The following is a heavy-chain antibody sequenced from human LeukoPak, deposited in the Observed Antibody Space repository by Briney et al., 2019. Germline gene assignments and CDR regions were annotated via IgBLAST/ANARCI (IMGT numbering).Heavy chain of an antibody. CDR2: ISSSSSTI. J-gene: IGHJ4*02. Sequence: SGGSLRLSCAASGFTFSSYSMNWVRQAPGKGVEWVSYISSSSSTIYYADSVKGRFTISRDNAKNSLYLQMNSLRAEDTAVYYCARVVMYYDFWSGTDYWGQGTLVTVSS. V-gene: IGHV3-48*01. CDR3: ARVVMYYDFWSGTDY. CDR1: GFTFSSYS. D-gene: IGHD3-3*01.